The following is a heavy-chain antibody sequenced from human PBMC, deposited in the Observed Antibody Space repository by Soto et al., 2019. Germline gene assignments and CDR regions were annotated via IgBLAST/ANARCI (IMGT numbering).Heavy chain of an antibody. CDR2: IYYSGST. CDR3: ARGITTVTTFDY. V-gene: IGHV4-39*01. Sequence: PSETLSLTCTVSGGSISSSSYYWGWIRQPPGKGLEWIGSIYYSGSTYYNPSLKSRVTISVDTSKNQFSLKLSSVTAADTAVYYCARGITTVTTFDYWGRGTLVTVSS. CDR1: GGSISSSSYY. J-gene: IGHJ4*01. D-gene: IGHD4-17*01.